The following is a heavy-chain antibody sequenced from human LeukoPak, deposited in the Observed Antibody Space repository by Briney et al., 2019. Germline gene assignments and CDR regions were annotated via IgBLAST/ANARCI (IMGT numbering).Heavy chain of an antibody. CDR2: IKQDGSEK. V-gene: IGHV3-7*01. CDR3: ARDDPESDWLGEEDY. D-gene: IGHD3-10*01. Sequence: GGSLRLSCAASGFTFSRYWMSWVRQAPGKGLEWVANIKQDGSEKYYVDSVKGRFTISRDNAKNSLYLQMNSLRVEDTAVYYCARDDPESDWLGEEDYWGQGTLVTVSS. J-gene: IGHJ4*02. CDR1: GFTFSRYW.